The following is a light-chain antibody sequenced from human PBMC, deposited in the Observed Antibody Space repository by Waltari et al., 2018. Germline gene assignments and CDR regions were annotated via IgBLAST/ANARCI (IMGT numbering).Light chain of an antibody. V-gene: IGLV1-40*01. Sequence: QSVLAQPPSVSGAPGQRVLIPCTVGSSNTWPGHYVHWYARFPGTAPKLLIYADSNRPPGVPDRFSVSKSGTSASRASRWLQTEDEADYYCQSYDSSLSGSGWVVGGGTKLTVL. CDR3: QSYDSSLSGSGWV. J-gene: IGLJ3*02. CDR1: SSNTWPGHY. CDR2: ADS.